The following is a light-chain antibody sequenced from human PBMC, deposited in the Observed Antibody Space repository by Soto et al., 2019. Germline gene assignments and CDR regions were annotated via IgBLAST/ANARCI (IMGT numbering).Light chain of an antibody. CDR2: ENN. CDR3: GAWDSSLDAGE. J-gene: IGLJ3*02. V-gene: IGLV1-51*02. Sequence: QSVLTQPPSVSAAPGQTVTISCSGSSFNVGNNYVSWYQQFPGAAPKLLIYENNKRPSGIPDRFSASKSGTSATLDITGLQTGDEADYFCGAWDSSLDAGEFGGGTKLTVL. CDR1: SFNVGNNY.